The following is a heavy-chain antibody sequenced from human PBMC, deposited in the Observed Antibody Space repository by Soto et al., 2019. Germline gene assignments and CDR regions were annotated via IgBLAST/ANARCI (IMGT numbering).Heavy chain of an antibody. V-gene: IGHV4-38-2*01. CDR3: ARLGAWGDSSGPFDL. D-gene: IGHD3-16*01. CDR1: GYSISSGYY. CDR2: ISHSGST. Sequence: QVQLQESGPGLVKPSETLSLTCAVSGYSISSGYYWGWIRQPPGKGLEWIGSISHSGSTYYNPSLKSRVTISVDTSKKQFSLKLTSVTAADTAVYYCARLGAWGDSSGPFDLWGQGTLVTVSS. J-gene: IGHJ4*02.